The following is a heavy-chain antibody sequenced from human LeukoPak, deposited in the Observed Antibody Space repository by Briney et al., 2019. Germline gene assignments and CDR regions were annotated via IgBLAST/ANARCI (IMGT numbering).Heavy chain of an antibody. J-gene: IGHJ4*01. CDR2: SSSSDDGK. CDR1: GLSLNSYV. CDR3: AKAPVTSCRGAFCYPFDY. V-gene: IGHV3-23*01. Sequence: GGPLRLSCTASGLSLNSYVMSWVRQVPGKGLEWVSASSSSDDGKWYAESVRGRFTISRDTSKNTAYLQMNSLRVEDAGVYYCAKAPVTSCRGAFCYPFDYWGHGTLVTVSS. D-gene: IGHD2-21*01.